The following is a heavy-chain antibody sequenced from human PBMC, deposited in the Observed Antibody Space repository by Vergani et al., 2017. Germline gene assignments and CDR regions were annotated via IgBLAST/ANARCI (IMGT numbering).Heavy chain of an antibody. Sequence: GQLVESGGDWVQRGGSLRLSCAASGFISSSYWMSWVRQAPGKGLEWVSVISYDGNKKNYADSVKGRFTISRDNSKNTLYLEMNALRAEDTAVYYCARDFLTRVTTLDYYYMGVWGKGTTVTVSS. J-gene: IGHJ6*03. D-gene: IGHD1-1*01. CDR3: ARDFLTRVTTLDYYYMGV. CDR1: GFISSSYW. V-gene: IGHV3-30*03. CDR2: ISYDGNKK.